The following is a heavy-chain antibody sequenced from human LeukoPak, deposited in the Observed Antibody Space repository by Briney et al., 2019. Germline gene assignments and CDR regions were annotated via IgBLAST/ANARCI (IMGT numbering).Heavy chain of an antibody. D-gene: IGHD3-3*01. Sequence: SETLSLTCAVSGYPISSGYYWGWIRQPPGKGLEWIGSIYHSGSTYYNPSLKSRVTISVDTSKNQFSLKLSSVTAADTAVYYCARQYFWSGYWAYWGQGTLVTVSS. CDR2: IYHSGST. V-gene: IGHV4-38-2*01. CDR3: ARQYFWSGYWAY. J-gene: IGHJ4*02. CDR1: GYPISSGYY.